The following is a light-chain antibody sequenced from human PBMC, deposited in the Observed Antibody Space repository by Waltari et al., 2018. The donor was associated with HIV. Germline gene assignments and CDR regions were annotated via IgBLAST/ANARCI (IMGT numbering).Light chain of an antibody. CDR3: QSYDSSLSGYV. CDR2: VNN. J-gene: IGLJ1*01. V-gene: IGLV1-40*01. Sequence: QSVLTQPPSVSGAPGQRVTISCTGSSSNIGAGYDVHWYHQLPGTAPQLLIDVNNNRPAGVPDRCSGSKSGTSASLAITGREAEDEAYYYCQSYDSSLSGYVFGTGTKVTVL. CDR1: SSNIGAGYD.